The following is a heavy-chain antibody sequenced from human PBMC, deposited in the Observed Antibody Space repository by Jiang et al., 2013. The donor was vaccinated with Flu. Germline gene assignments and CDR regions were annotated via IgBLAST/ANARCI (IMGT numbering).Heavy chain of an antibody. Sequence: GAEVKKPGSSVRVSCKASGGTFSTYAMSWVRQAPGQGLEWVGGIIPFVGTGRYGERFQGRVTITADESTTTVYMDLSGLTSEDTALYYCARGVTMIRGANEFWGQGTLVTVS. CDR2: IIPFVGTG. CDR1: GGTFSTYA. V-gene: IGHV1-69*01. J-gene: IGHJ4*02. D-gene: IGHD3-10*01. CDR3: ARGVTMIRGANEF.